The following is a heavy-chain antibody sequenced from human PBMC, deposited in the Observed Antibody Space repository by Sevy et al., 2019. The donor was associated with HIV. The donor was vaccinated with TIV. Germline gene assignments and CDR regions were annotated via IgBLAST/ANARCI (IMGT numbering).Heavy chain of an antibody. J-gene: IGHJ4*02. CDR1: GFTFSDHY. V-gene: IGHV3-72*01. Sequence: GGTLRLSCAASGFTFSDHYMEWVRQAPGKGLEWVGRIRNKADSYTTEYAASVKGRFTISRDDSKNSLYLLMNSLKTEDTAVYYCATHAGIAAAGRVFDYWGQGTLVTVSS. CDR3: ATHAGIAAAGRVFDY. CDR2: IRNKADSYTT. D-gene: IGHD6-13*01.